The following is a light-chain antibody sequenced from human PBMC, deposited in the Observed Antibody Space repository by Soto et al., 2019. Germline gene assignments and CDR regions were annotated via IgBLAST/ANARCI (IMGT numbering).Light chain of an antibody. V-gene: IGKV1-39*01. CDR3: QQTYSFPLA. J-gene: IGKJ3*01. CDR2: AAS. CDR1: QSINTF. Sequence: DIQMTQSPSSLSAFVGDRVTITCRASQSINTFLNWYQQKPGKAPKLLIYAASSLQSEVPSRFSGSGSGTDFTLTISSLQPEDFATYYCQQTYSFPLAFGPGTKVD.